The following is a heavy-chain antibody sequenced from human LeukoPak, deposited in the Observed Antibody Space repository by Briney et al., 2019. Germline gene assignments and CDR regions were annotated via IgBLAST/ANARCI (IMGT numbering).Heavy chain of an antibody. Sequence: SVKVSCKASARTFSSYVISWVRHAPGQRLEWMGGINPIFGTPFYAQRFQGRVAITMDGFTSTAYMELSSLSSEDMAVYYCARSQTFGDSSWSWFDPWGQGTLVSVFS. CDR2: INPIFGTP. CDR1: ARTFSSYV. CDR3: ARSQTFGDSSWSWFDP. V-gene: IGHV1-69*05. D-gene: IGHD4-17*01. J-gene: IGHJ5*02.